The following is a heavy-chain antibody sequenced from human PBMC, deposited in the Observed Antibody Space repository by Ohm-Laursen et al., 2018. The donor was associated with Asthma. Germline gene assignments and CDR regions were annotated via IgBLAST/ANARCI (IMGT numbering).Heavy chain of an antibody. Sequence: SLRLSCTASGFTSGITFSDYWFHWLRQAPGKGLVWVSRINHYGSGTDYADSVKGRFTISRDNSKNTLYLQMNSLRAEDTAVYYCARAAGTFDYWGQGTLVTVSS. CDR1: GFTSGITFSDYW. CDR3: ARAAGTFDY. CDR2: INHYGSGT. D-gene: IGHD6-13*01. V-gene: IGHV3-74*01. J-gene: IGHJ4*02.